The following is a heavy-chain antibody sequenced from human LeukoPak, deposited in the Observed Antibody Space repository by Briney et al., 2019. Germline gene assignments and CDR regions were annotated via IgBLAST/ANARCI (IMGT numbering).Heavy chain of an antibody. V-gene: IGHV4-34*01. CDR3: ARGRWSGIVVVPAAPGARYNWFDP. D-gene: IGHD2-2*01. CDR1: GFTFSSYA. Sequence: GSLRLSCAAPGFTFSSYAMSWVRQAPGKGLEWIGEINHSGSTNYNPSLKSRVTISVDTSKNQFSLKLSSVTAADTAVYYCARGRWSGIVVVPAAPGARYNWFDPWGQGTLVTVSS. J-gene: IGHJ5*02. CDR2: INHSGST.